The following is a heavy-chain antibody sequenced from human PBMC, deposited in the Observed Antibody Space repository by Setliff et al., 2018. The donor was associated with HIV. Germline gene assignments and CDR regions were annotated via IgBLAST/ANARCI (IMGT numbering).Heavy chain of an antibody. CDR3: AREPRGSSSWHHNDAFDI. D-gene: IGHD6-13*01. CDR1: GGTFSSYA. Sequence: GASVKVSCKASGGTFSSYAISWVRQAPGQGLEWMGGIIPILGIANYAQKFQGRVTITADKSTSTAYMELSSLRSEDTAVYYCAREPRGSSSWHHNDAFDIWGQGKMVTVSS. CDR2: IIPILGIA. J-gene: IGHJ3*02. V-gene: IGHV1-69*10.